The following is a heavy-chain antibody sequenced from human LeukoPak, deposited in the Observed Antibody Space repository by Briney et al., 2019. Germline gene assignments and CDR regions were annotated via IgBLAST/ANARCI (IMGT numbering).Heavy chain of an antibody. D-gene: IGHD6-13*01. J-gene: IGHJ6*03. CDR3: ARAIEGAAAAYYYYYYMDV. Sequence: PSETLSLTCTVSGGSISSYYWSWIRQPPGKGLEWVGYIYYSGSTYYNPSLRSRLTILVDTSRNQFSLKLYSVTAADTAVYYCARAIEGAAAAYYYYYYMDVWGKGTTVTVSS. V-gene: IGHV4-59*08. CDR1: GGSISSYY. CDR2: IYYSGST.